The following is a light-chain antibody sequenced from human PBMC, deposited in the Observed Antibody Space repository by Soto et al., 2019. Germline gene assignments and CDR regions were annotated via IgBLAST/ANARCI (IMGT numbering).Light chain of an antibody. CDR2: YAS. CDR1: QNINNW. Sequence: DIPMTQSPSTLSASVGDRVTITCRASQNINNWIAWYQQKPGKAPKFLIYYASTLESGVPSRFSGSGFGTEFSLTISSLQPDDFGSYYCQHMRTFGQGTKVEIK. V-gene: IGKV1-5*01. CDR3: QHMRT. J-gene: IGKJ1*01.